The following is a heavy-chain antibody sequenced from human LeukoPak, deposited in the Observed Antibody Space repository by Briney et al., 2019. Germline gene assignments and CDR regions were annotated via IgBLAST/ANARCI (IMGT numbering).Heavy chain of an antibody. Sequence: SETLSLTCTVSGGSISSSHWWSWVRQPPGKGLEWIGEIYHSGSINYNPSLKSRVTISIDKSKNQFSLRLSSVTAADTAVYYCASLYGSSWPPFDYWGQGTLVTVSS. D-gene: IGHD6-13*01. CDR1: GGSISSSHW. J-gene: IGHJ4*02. V-gene: IGHV4-4*02. CDR2: IYHSGSI. CDR3: ASLYGSSWPPFDY.